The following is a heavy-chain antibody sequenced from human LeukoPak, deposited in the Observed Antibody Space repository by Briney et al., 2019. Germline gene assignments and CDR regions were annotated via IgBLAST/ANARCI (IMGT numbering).Heavy chain of an antibody. V-gene: IGHV3-30*04. CDR1: GFIFSNYA. Sequence: GGSLRLSCAASGFIFSNYAMHWVRQAPGKGLEWVALISYDGSNKYYADSVKGRFTISRDNSKNTLYLQMNSLRAEDTAVYYCAKELWFGELLPLDYWGQGTLVTVSS. J-gene: IGHJ4*02. D-gene: IGHD3-10*01. CDR2: ISYDGSNK. CDR3: AKELWFGELLPLDY.